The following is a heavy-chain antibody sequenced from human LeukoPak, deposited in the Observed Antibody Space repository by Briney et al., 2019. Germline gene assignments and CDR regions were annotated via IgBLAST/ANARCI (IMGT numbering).Heavy chain of an antibody. CDR3: VKGGIIGTNGLDNWFDP. V-gene: IGHV3-64*05. Sequence: SGGSLRLSCSASGFTFSSYVMHWVRQAPGKGLEYVSAISSNGGNTYYADSVEGRFTVSRDNSKNTLYVQMSSLRGEDTAVYYCVKGGIIGTNGLDNWFDPWGQGTLVTVSS. D-gene: IGHD1/OR15-1a*01. CDR1: GFTFSSYV. CDR2: ISSNGGNT. J-gene: IGHJ5*02.